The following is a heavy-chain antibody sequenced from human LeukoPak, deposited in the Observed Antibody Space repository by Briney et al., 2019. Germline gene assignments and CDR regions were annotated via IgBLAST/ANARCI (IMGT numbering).Heavy chain of an antibody. J-gene: IGHJ4*02. V-gene: IGHV1-2*02. CDR3: ARDPGDYALTDY. Sequence: ASVKVSCKASGYTFTGYYMHWVRQAPGQGLEWMGWINPNSGGTNYAQKFQGRVTMTRDTSISTAYMELSRLRSDDTAVYYCARDPGDYALTDYWGQGTLVTVSP. CDR2: INPNSGGT. D-gene: IGHD4-17*01. CDR1: GYTFTGYY.